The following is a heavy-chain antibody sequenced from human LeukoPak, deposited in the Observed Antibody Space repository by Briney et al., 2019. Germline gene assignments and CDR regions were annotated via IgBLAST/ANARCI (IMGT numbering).Heavy chain of an antibody. CDR3: AKDTPRPPSY. CDR2: ISSSSSYI. Sequence: PGGSLRLSCAASGFTFSSYSMNWVRQAPGKGLEWVSSISSSSSYIYYADSVKGRFTISRDNSKNTLFLQMNSLRADDTAVYYCAKDTPRPPSYWGQGTLVTVSS. J-gene: IGHJ4*02. CDR1: GFTFSSYS. V-gene: IGHV3-21*04.